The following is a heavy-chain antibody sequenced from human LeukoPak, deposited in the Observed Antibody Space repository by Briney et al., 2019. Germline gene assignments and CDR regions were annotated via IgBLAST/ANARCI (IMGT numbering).Heavy chain of an antibody. Sequence: NPSETLSLTCAVYGGSFSGYYWSWIRQPPGKGLEWIGEINHSGSTHYNPSLKSRVTISVDTSKNQFPLKLSSVTAADTAVYYCARDSRYCSSTSCYRSFDYWGQGTLVTVSS. CDR3: ARDSRYCSSTSCYRSFDY. D-gene: IGHD2-2*02. CDR1: GGSFSGYY. V-gene: IGHV4-34*01. CDR2: INHSGST. J-gene: IGHJ4*02.